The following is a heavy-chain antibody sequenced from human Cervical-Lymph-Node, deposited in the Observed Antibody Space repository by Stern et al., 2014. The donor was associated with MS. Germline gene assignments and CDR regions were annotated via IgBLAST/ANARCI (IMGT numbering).Heavy chain of an antibody. Sequence: QLQLQESGPGLVKPSETLSLTCTVSGGSITSYYWSWIRQPPGKGLEWIGHVYYSGSTNYNPSLKSRVTISVDTSKNQFSLKLRSVTAADTAVYYCARRGQYGSYPLYYYYGMDVWAKGPRSPSP. CDR2: VYYSGST. CDR1: GGSITSYY. D-gene: IGHD3-10*01. V-gene: IGHV4-59*01. J-gene: IGHJ6*02. CDR3: ARRGQYGSYPLYYYYGMDV.